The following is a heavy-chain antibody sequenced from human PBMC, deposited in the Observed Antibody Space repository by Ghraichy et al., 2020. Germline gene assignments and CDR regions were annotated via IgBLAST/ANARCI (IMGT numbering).Heavy chain of an antibody. V-gene: IGHV3-7*01. J-gene: IGHJ4*02. D-gene: IGHD1-26*01. CDR1: GFTFGSNW. CDR3: ARAVHRVGPYFDY. CDR2: IKQDGSEK. Sequence: RGSLRLSCAASGFTFGSNWMTWVRQAPGKGLEWVGNIKQDGSEKYYVGSVKGRFSISRDNAKNSLYLQMNSLRDEDTAVYYCARAVHRVGPYFDYWGQGTLVTVSS.